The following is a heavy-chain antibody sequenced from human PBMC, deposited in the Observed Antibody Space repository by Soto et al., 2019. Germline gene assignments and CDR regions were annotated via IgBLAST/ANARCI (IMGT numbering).Heavy chain of an antibody. Sequence: SVKVSCKAFGGSFSDYAISWVRQAPGQGLEWMGGIIPIFGTPNYAQKYQDRVTFTAHESTNTAYKELSRLTSEDTDVFFCARDRAPRGWSYLDLWGQGTQVTVPS. CDR1: GGSFSDYA. J-gene: IGHJ4*02. D-gene: IGHD2-15*01. CDR2: IIPIFGTP. CDR3: ARDRAPRGWSYLDL. V-gene: IGHV1-69*13.